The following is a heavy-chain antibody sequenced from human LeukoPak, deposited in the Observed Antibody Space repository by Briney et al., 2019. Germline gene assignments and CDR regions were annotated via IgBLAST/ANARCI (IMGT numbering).Heavy chain of an antibody. V-gene: IGHV3-53*01. D-gene: IGHD5-12*01. J-gene: IGHJ3*02. Sequence: PGGSLRLSCAASGITVSSNYMSWVRQAPGKGLEWVSVIYSGGSTYYADSVKGRFTISRDNSKNTLYLQMNSLRAEDTAVYYCARALMVATRYAFDIWGQGTMVTVSS. CDR1: GITVSSNY. CDR2: IYSGGST. CDR3: ARALMVATRYAFDI.